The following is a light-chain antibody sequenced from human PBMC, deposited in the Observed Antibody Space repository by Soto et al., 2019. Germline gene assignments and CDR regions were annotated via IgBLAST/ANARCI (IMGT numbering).Light chain of an antibody. J-gene: IGKJ4*01. CDR3: MQALHSPLT. CDR2: LGS. CDR1: QSLLHSNGYNY. Sequence: IVKSKSVLSVPVTPVEPASISCRSSQSLLHSNGYNYLAWYLQKPGQSPQPLIYLGSNRASGVPEGFSVSGSGAVFALKMSRVYDVDVCFYYCMQALHSPLTFRGGTRWIS. V-gene: IGKV2-28*01.